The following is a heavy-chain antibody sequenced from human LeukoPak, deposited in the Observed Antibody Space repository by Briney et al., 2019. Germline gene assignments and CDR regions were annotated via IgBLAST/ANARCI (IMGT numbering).Heavy chain of an antibody. CDR3: TQRPGIGAAGTGWFDA. D-gene: IGHD6-13*01. CDR2: INRSGST. V-gene: IGHV4-34*01. J-gene: IGHJ5*02. CDR1: GGSCSGYY. Sequence: SETLSLTCAVYGGSCSGYYWSWIRQPPGKGLEWIGEINRSGSTNDNPSLKSRVTISVDTSRNQFAVKLSSGTAADAAVYYFTQRPGIGAAGTGWFDAWGQGTLVTVSS.